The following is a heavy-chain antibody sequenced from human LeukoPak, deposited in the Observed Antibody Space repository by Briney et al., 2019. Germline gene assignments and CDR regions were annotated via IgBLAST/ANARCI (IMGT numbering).Heavy chain of an antibody. V-gene: IGHV4-4*07. D-gene: IGHD3-22*01. CDR2: IYGSGIT. CDR1: GGSIISNY. J-gene: IGHJ6*03. CDR3: ARLKFYDSTGYSPGYYMDV. Sequence: PSDTLSLTCTVSGGSIISNYWSWIRQSAATGQEWLGRIYGSGITDYNPSLKSRVTMSLDTSRKQFSLRLTSVTAADTAVYYCARLKFYDSTGYSPGYYMDVWGKGTTVSVFS.